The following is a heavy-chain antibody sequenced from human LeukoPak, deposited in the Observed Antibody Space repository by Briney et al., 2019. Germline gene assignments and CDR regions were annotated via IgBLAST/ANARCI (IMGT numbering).Heavy chain of an antibody. V-gene: IGHV3-74*01. J-gene: IGHJ4*02. Sequence: GGSLRLSCAASGFTFSNSWMHWVRQAPGKGLVWVSRIKSDGSITSYADSVKGRFTISRDNAKNTLYLQMNSLRDEDTAVYYCASHYGDYSFFDYWGQGTLVTVSS. CDR3: ASHYGDYSFFDY. D-gene: IGHD4-17*01. CDR2: IKSDGSIT. CDR1: GFTFSNSW.